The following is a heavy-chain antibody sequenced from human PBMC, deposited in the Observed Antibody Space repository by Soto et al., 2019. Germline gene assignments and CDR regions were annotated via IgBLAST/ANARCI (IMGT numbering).Heavy chain of an antibody. CDR3: AKDIPYYYDSSGYYFDY. D-gene: IGHD3-22*01. CDR1: GFTFDDYT. CDR2: ISWDGGST. Sequence: EVQLVESGGVVVQPGGSLRLSCAASGFTFDDYTMHWVRQAPGKGLEWVSLISWDGGSTYYADSVKGRFTISRDNSKNSLYLQMNSLRTEDTALYYCAKDIPYYYDSSGYYFDYWGQGTLVTVSS. V-gene: IGHV3-43*01. J-gene: IGHJ4*02.